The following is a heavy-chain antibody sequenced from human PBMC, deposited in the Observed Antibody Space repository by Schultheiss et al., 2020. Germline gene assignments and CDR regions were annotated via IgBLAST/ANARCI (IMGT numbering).Heavy chain of an antibody. Sequence: ASVKVSCKASGYTFTSYDINWVRQAPGQGLEWMGWINPNSGGTNYAQKFQGRVTMTRDTSISTAYMELSRLRSDDTAVYYCAATAPGYSSGWNFNDWYFDLWGQGTLVTVSS. J-gene: IGHJ2*01. CDR2: INPNSGGT. CDR1: GYTFTSYD. D-gene: IGHD6-19*01. V-gene: IGHV1-2*02. CDR3: AATAPGYSSGWNFNDWYFDL.